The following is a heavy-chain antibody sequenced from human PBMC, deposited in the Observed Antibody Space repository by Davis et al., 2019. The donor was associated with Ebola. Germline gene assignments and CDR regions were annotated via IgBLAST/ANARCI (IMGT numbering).Heavy chain of an antibody. D-gene: IGHD2-2*01. CDR3: AREVVVVPAAMNWFDP. Sequence: PGGSLRLSCTVSGGSISSSSYYWGWIRQPPGKGLEWIGSIYYSGSTYYNPSLKSRVTMSVDTSKNQFSLKLSSVTAADTAVYYCAREVVVVPAAMNWFDPWGQGTLVTVSS. J-gene: IGHJ5*02. CDR1: GGSISSSSYY. CDR2: IYYSGST. V-gene: IGHV4-39*07.